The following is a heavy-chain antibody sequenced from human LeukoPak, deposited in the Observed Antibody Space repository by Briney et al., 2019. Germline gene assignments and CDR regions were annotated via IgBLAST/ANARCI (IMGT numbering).Heavy chain of an antibody. V-gene: IGHV1-69*13. J-gene: IGHJ4*02. CDR3: AIPLGGYYDSSGYYY. Sequence: SVKVSCKASGGTFSSYAISWVRQAPGQGLEWMGGIIPIFGTANYAQKFQGRVTITADESTSTAYMELSSLRSEDMAVYYCAIPLGGYYDSSGYYYWGQGTLVTVSS. CDR2: IIPIFGTA. CDR1: GGTFSSYA. D-gene: IGHD3-22*01.